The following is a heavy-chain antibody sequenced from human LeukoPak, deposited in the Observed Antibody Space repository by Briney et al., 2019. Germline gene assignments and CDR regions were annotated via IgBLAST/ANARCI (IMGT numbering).Heavy chain of an antibody. D-gene: IGHD6-19*01. V-gene: IGHV4-39*02. CDR2: IYNSVST. J-gene: IGHJ4*02. CDR3: ARNSSSGWFDF. Sequence: SETLSLTCTVSDDSISTPFYYWGWIRQPPGKGLEWIGSIYNSVSTFYNPSLKSRVTISIDTSRNHFSLRLTSVNVADTAVYYCARNSSSGWFDFWGQGTLVTVSS. CDR1: DDSISTPFYY.